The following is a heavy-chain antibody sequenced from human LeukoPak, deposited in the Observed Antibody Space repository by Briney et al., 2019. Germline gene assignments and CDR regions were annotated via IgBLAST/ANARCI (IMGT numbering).Heavy chain of an antibody. J-gene: IGHJ4*02. Sequence: GGSLGLSCAASGFTFSSYSMNWVRQAPGKGLEWVSSITSSSSYIYYADSVKGRFTISRDNSKNTLYLQMNSLRAEDTAVYYCAKGAVRGQGDKKSSGWYFDYWGQGTLVTVSS. CDR1: GFTFSSYS. V-gene: IGHV3-21*04. CDR2: ITSSSSYI. CDR3: AKGAVRGQGDKKSSGWYFDY. D-gene: IGHD6-19*01.